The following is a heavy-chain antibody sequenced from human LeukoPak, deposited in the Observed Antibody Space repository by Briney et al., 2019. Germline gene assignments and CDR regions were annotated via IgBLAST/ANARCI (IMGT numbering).Heavy chain of an antibody. CDR2: VYYSGST. Sequence: SETLSLTCTVSGGSIRSYFWSWIRQPPGKGLEWIGYVYYSGSTNYNPSLKSRVTISVDTSKKQFSLKLSSVTAADTAVYYCARRPDGTSHFDYWGKGTLFTVSS. CDR1: GGSIRSYF. J-gene: IGHJ4*02. D-gene: IGHD6-6*01. V-gene: IGHV4-59*08. CDR3: ARRPDGTSHFDY.